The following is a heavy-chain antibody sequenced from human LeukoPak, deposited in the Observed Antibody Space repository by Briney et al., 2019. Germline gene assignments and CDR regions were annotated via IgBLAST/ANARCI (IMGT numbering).Heavy chain of an antibody. V-gene: IGHV1-8*01. J-gene: IGHJ6*03. CDR1: GYTFTSYD. CDR2: MNPNSGNT. Sequence: ASVKVSCKASGYTFTSYDINWVRQATGQGLEWMGWMNPNSGNTGYAQKFQGRVTMTRNTSISTAYMELSSLRSEDTAVYYCARGAKARPAFYYYYHYMDVWGKGTTVTVSS. D-gene: IGHD6-6*01. CDR3: ARGAKARPAFYYYYHYMDV.